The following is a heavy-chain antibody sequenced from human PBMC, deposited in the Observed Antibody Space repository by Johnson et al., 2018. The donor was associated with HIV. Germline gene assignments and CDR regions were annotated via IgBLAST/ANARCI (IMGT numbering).Heavy chain of an antibody. Sequence: QVQLVESRGGVVQPGGSLRLSCVASGFTFSNYGMHWVRQAPGKGLEWVAFIRYDGSNKYYADSVKGQFTISRDNSKNTLYLQMRSLRGEDTAVYYCAKDERQLGGWSHAFDMWGQGTKVSVSS. V-gene: IGHV3-30*02. CDR2: IRYDGSNK. D-gene: IGHD7-27*01. CDR1: GFTFSNYG. CDR3: AKDERQLGGWSHAFDM. J-gene: IGHJ3*02.